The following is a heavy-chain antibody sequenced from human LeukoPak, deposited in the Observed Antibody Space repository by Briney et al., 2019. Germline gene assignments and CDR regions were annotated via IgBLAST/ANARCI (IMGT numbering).Heavy chain of an antibody. J-gene: IGHJ4*02. V-gene: IGHV4-34*01. Sequence: SETLSLTCAVYGGSFSGYYWSWIRQPPGKGLEWIGEINHSGSTNYNPSLKSRVTISVDTSKNQFSLKLNSVTAADTAVYYCARDPGGYWGQGTLVTVSS. CDR3: ARDPGGY. CDR2: INHSGST. D-gene: IGHD1-26*01. CDR1: GGSFSGYY.